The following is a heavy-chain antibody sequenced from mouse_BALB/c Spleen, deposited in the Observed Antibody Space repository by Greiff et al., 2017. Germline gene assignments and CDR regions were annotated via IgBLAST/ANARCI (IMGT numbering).Heavy chain of an antibody. Sequence: VQLQQSGPELVKPGASVKMSCKASGYTFTSHVMHWVKQKPGQGLEWIGYINPYNDGTKYNEKFKGKATLTSDKSSSTAYMELSSLTSEDSAVYYCARVYDGYPYAMDYWGQGTSVTVSS. CDR2: INPYNDGT. J-gene: IGHJ4*01. V-gene: IGHV1-14*01. CDR1: GYTFTSHV. D-gene: IGHD2-3*01. CDR3: ARVYDGYPYAMDY.